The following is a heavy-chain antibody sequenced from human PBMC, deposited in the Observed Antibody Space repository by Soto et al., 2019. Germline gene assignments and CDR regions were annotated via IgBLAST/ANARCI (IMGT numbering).Heavy chain of an antibody. Sequence: EVQLLESGGGSRQPGGSLRLSCAVSGFIFSNYGMSWVRQAPGKGLEWVSATSGSGDATYYADSVKGRFTISRDNPKNTLYVEMNSLRVEDTAVYYCAKDLGYDGSGMEIWGQGTLVTVSP. CDR3: AKDLGYDGSGMEI. J-gene: IGHJ4*02. CDR1: GFIFSNYG. CDR2: TSGSGDAT. D-gene: IGHD3-10*01. V-gene: IGHV3-23*01.